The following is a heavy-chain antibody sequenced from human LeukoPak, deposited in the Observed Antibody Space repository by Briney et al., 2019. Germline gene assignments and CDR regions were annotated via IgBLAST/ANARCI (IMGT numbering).Heavy chain of an antibody. J-gene: IGHJ4*02. CDR1: GGSISSGDYY. V-gene: IGHV4-30-4*08. CDR2: VYYSGST. CDR3: AGSIAVAGTVGIDY. Sequence: SQTLSLTCTVSGGSISSGDYYWSWIRQPPGKGLEWIGYVYYSGSTYYNPSLKSRVTISVDTSKNQFSLKLSSVTAADTAVYYCAGSIAVAGTVGIDYWGQGTLVTVSS. D-gene: IGHD6-19*01.